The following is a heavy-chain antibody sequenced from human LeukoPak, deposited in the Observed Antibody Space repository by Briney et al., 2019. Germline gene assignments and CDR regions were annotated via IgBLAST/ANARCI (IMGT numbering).Heavy chain of an antibody. CDR2: IWYDGSNK. CDR3: ASENYGDFDY. V-gene: IGHV3-33*01. Sequence: GRSLRLSCAASGFTFSSYAMHWVRQAPGKGLEWVTVIWYDGSNKHYADSVKGRFTISRDNAKNSLYLQMNSLRAEDTAVYYCASENYGDFDYWGQGTLVTVSS. CDR1: GFTFSSYA. J-gene: IGHJ4*02. D-gene: IGHD4-17*01.